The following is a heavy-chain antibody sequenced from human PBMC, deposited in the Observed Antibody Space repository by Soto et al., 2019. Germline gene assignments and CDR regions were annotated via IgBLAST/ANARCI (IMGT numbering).Heavy chain of an antibody. CDR1: GFTFSSYG. CDR3: ARVLRTGYSSGWYYFDY. J-gene: IGHJ4*02. D-gene: IGHD6-19*01. CDR2: IWYDGSNK. V-gene: IGHV3-33*01. Sequence: GGSLRLSCAASGFTFSSYGMHWVRQAPGKGLEWVAVIWYDGSNKYYADSVKGRFTISRDNSKNTLYLQMNSLRAEDTAVYYCARVLRTGYSSGWYYFDYWGQGTLVTVFS.